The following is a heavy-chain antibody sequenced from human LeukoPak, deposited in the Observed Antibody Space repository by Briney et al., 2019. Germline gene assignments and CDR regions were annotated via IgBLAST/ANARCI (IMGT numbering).Heavy chain of an antibody. D-gene: IGHD6-13*01. J-gene: IGHJ4*02. Sequence: ASVKVSCKASGYTFTSYAMHWVRQAPGQRLEWMGWINAGNGNTKYSQEFQGRVTITRDTSASTAYMELSSLGSEDMAVYYCARSLIAAAGINFDYWGQGTLVTVSS. CDR2: INAGNGNT. CDR3: ARSLIAAAGINFDY. V-gene: IGHV1-3*03. CDR1: GYTFTSYA.